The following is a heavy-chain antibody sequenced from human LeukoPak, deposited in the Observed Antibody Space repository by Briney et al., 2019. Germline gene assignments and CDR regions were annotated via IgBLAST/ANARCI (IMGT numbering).Heavy chain of an antibody. J-gene: IGHJ4*02. D-gene: IGHD2-15*01. CDR1: GGSISSSSYY. V-gene: IGHV4-39*07. CDR2: IYYSGST. CDR3: ASDAPGLLGY. Sequence: PSETPSLTCTVSGGSISSSSYYWGWIRQPPGKGLEWIGSIYYSGSTYYNPSLKSRVTISVDTSENQFSLKLNSVTAADTAVYFCASDAPGLLGYWGQGTLVTVSS.